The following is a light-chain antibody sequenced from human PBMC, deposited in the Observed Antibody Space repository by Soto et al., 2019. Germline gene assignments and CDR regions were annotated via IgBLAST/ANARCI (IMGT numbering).Light chain of an antibody. V-gene: IGKV3-15*01. CDR3: QQYDNWPPFT. Sequence: EIVMTQSPATLSVSPGERATLSFSAGQSVSSNLAWYQQKPGQAPRLLIYDASTRATGIPVRFSGSGSGTEFTLNISSLRSEDFAVYYCQQYDNWPPFTFGPGTKVDIK. J-gene: IGKJ3*01. CDR1: QSVSSN. CDR2: DAS.